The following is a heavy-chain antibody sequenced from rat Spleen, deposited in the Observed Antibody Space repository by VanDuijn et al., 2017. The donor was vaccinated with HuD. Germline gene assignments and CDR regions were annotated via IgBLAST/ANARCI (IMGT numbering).Heavy chain of an antibody. V-gene: IGHV5-31*01. CDR1: GLTFNTYW. J-gene: IGHJ2*01. D-gene: IGHD1-9*01. Sequence: ELQLVKAGVCLVQSGTSLTLSCVTSGLTFNTYWMTGLRQAPGKGLEWVASITNTGGSTSYPDSVKGRCTISRDNAKSTLYLQMNSLRSEDTATYYCARQYSGYKSYYFDYWGQGVMVTVSS. CDR3: ARQYSGYKSYYFDY. CDR2: ITNTGGST.